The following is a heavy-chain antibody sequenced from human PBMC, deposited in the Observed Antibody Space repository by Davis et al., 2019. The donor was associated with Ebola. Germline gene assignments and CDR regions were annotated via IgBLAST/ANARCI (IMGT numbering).Heavy chain of an antibody. CDR2: INHSGST. CDR1: GVSFSGYY. J-gene: IGHJ4*02. Sequence: MPGGSLRLSCAVSGVSFSGYYWSWIRQPPGKGLEWVGEINHSGSTNYNPSLKSQVTISVDTSKNQFSLKLSSVTAADTAVYYCARSRYCTNGVCYRPFDYWGQGTLVTVSS. D-gene: IGHD2-8*01. CDR3: ARSRYCTNGVCYRPFDY. V-gene: IGHV4-34*01.